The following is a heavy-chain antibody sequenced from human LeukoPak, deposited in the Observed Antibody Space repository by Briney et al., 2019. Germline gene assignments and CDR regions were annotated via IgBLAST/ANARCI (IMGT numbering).Heavy chain of an antibody. V-gene: IGHV3-30*02. D-gene: IGHD4-17*01. CDR1: GSPFSTYG. CDR3: AKDRGYYGDYYYYYMDV. Sequence: GGSLRLSCAASGSPFSTYGMHWVRQAPGKGLEWVAFIRYDGSNKYYADSVKGRFTISRDNSKNTLYLQMNSLRAEDTAVYYCAKDRGYYGDYYYYYMDVWGKGTTVTISS. J-gene: IGHJ6*03. CDR2: IRYDGSNK.